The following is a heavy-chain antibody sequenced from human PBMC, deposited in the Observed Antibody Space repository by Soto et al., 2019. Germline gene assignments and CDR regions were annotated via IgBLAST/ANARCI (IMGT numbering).Heavy chain of an antibody. CDR3: ASSTVRSNWYFDY. Sequence: SETLSLTCTVSGGSISSYYWTWIRQPPGKGLEYIGSIYYSGSTYYNPSLKSRVTISVDTSKNQFSLKLSSVTAADTAVYYCASSTVRSNWYFDYWGQGTLVTVSS. CDR1: GGSISSYY. CDR2: IYYSGST. J-gene: IGHJ4*02. D-gene: IGHD2-8*01. V-gene: IGHV4-59*05.